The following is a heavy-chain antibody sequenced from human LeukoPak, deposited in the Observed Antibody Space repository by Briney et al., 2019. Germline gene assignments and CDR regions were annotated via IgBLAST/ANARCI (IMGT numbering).Heavy chain of an antibody. CDR1: GGSISSYY. Sequence: SETLSLTCTVSGGSISSYYWSWIRQPPGKGLEWIGYIYYSGSTNYNPSLKSRVTISVDTSKNQFSLKLSSVTAADTAVYYCAREYSWGVCSYWGQGTLVTVSS. J-gene: IGHJ4*02. D-gene: IGHD3-10*01. CDR2: IYYSGST. V-gene: IGHV4-59*01. CDR3: AREYSWGVCSY.